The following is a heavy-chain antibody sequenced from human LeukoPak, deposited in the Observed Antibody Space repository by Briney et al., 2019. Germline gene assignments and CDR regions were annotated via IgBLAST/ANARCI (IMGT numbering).Heavy chain of an antibody. CDR2: MNPNSGNT. V-gene: IGHV1-8*01. Sequence: ASVKVSCKASGYTFTIYDINWVRQATGQGLEWMGWMNPNSGNTGYAQKFQGRVTMTRNTSISTAYMELSSLRSEDTAVYYCARAPPRGTIFGVVTRDYYMDVWGKGTTVTVSS. D-gene: IGHD3-3*01. J-gene: IGHJ6*03. CDR3: ARAPPRGTIFGVVTRDYYMDV. CDR1: GYTFTIYD.